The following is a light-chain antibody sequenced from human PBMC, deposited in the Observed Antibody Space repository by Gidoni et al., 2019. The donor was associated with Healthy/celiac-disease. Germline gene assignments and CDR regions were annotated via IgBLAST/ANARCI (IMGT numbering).Light chain of an antibody. CDR1: SSNIGAGYD. J-gene: IGLJ3*02. V-gene: IGLV1-40*01. Sequence: QSVLTQPPPVSGAPGQRVPISCTGSSSNIGAGYDVHWYQQLPGTAPKLLIYGNSNRPSGVPDRFSGSKSGTSASLAITGLQAEDEADYYCQSYDSSLSVWVFGGGTKLTVL. CDR3: QSYDSSLSVWV. CDR2: GNS.